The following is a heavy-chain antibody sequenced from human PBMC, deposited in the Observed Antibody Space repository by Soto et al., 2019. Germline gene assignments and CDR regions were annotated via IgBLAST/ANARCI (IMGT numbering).Heavy chain of an antibody. Sequence: NPGGSLRLSCAASGFTFSNAWMSWVRQAPGKGLEWVGRIKSKTDGGTTDYAAPVKGRFTISRDDSKNTLYLQMNSLKTEDTAVYYCTTVKEYYHYGMDVWGQGTTVTVSS. V-gene: IGHV3-15*01. CDR3: TTVKEYYHYGMDV. J-gene: IGHJ6*02. CDR2: IKSKTDGGTT. CDR1: GFTFSNAW.